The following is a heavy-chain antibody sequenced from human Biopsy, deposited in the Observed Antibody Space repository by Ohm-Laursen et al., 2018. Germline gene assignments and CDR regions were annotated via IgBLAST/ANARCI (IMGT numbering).Heavy chain of an antibody. Sequence: SLRLSCTASGFTFSYYQMSWIRQTPGKGLEWVSHISSGGSTIFHADSVKGRFTISRDDAKGSLYLQMTNLRAEDTAVYYCGRSYGIMAAPVHLWGQGTLVTVSS. CDR2: ISSGGSTI. CDR3: GRSYGIMAAPVHL. CDR1: GFTFSYYQ. V-gene: IGHV3-11*01. D-gene: IGHD3-16*01. J-gene: IGHJ4*01.